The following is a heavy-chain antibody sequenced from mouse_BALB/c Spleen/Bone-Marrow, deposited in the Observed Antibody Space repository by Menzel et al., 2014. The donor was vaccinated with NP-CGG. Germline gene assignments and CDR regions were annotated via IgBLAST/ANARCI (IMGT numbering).Heavy chain of an antibody. Sequence: QVQLKESGSVLVRPGASVKLSCEASGYTFTNSWIHWAKQRPGQGLEWIGEIHPNSGNTNFNEKFKVKATLTVDTSSSTAYVDLSSLTAEDSAVYYCARHHRYAYYFDYWGQGTTLTVSS. V-gene: IGHV1S130*01. D-gene: IGHD2-14*01. CDR3: ARHHRYAYYFDY. CDR1: GYTFTNSW. J-gene: IGHJ2*01. CDR2: IHPNSGNT.